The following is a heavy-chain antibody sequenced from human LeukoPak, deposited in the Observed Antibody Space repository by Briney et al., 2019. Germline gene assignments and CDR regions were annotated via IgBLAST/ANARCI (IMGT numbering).Heavy chain of an antibody. CDR2: ISAYNGNT. CDR1: GYTFTSYG. V-gene: IGHV1-18*01. D-gene: IGHD4-23*01. J-gene: IGHJ4*02. CDR3: AYSYYGGGY. Sequence: ASVKVSCKASGYTFTSYGITWVRQAPGQGLEWMGWISAYNGNTNYAQNLQGRVTMTRNTSISTAYMELSSLRSEDTAVYYCAYSYYGGGYWGQGTLVTVSS.